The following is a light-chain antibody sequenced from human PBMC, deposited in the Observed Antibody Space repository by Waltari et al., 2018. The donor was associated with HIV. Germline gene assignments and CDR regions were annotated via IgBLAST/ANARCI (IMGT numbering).Light chain of an antibody. V-gene: IGLV2-14*01. CDR2: EVS. Sequence: QSALTQPASVSGSPGQSITISCTGTSSDVGGYNYVSWYHQHPGKAPKLMIYEVSNRPSGVSNRFSGSQSGNTASLIISGLQAEDEADYYCSSYTSSSTLIVFGGGTKLTVL. J-gene: IGLJ2*01. CDR3: SSYTSSSTLIV. CDR1: SSDVGGYNY.